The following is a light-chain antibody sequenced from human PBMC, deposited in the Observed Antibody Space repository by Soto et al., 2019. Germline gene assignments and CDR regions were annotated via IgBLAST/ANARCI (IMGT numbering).Light chain of an antibody. J-gene: IGLJ1*01. V-gene: IGLV2-14*01. CDR2: EVS. CDR1: SNDIGAYKY. CDR3: SSYTTGSTLYV. Sequence: QSVLTQPASVSGSPGQSITISCTGSSNDIGAYKYVSWYQQYPGKAPKLIIFEVSNRPSGVSNRFSGSKSGNTASLTIAGLQAEDEADYHCSSYTTGSTLYVFGGGTKVT.